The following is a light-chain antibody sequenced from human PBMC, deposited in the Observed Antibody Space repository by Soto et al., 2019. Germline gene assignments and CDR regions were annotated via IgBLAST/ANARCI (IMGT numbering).Light chain of an antibody. V-gene: IGKV3-15*01. CDR1: PSVSSN. CDR3: QQYNKWPYT. J-gene: IGKJ2*01. CDR2: GAY. Sequence: MVMTQSPATLSVSPGERATLSCRASPSVSSNLAWYQQKPGQAPRLLIYGAYTRATGIPARFSGSGSGAEFTLTISGLQSEDFAVYYCQQYNKWPYTFGQGTNLEIK.